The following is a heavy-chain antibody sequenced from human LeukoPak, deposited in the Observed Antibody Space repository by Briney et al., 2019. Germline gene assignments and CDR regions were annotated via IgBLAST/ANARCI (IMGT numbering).Heavy chain of an antibody. J-gene: IGHJ3*02. Sequence: PGGSLRLSCAASGFTFSSYWMHWVRQAPGKGLVWVSRIKSDGSSTSYADSVKGRFTISRDNAKNTLYLQMNSLRAEDTAVYYCARDHGSDDAFDIWGLGTRVTVSS. CDR1: GFTFSSYW. CDR2: IKSDGSST. V-gene: IGHV3-74*01. CDR3: ARDHGSDDAFDI.